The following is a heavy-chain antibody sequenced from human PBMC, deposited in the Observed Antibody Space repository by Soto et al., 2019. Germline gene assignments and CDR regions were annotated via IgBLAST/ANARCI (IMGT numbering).Heavy chain of an antibody. D-gene: IGHD2-21*02. CDR1: GYTFTSYG. V-gene: IGHV1-18*01. CDR3: AKGHCGGDCYFKVFYAFDI. J-gene: IGHJ3*02. Sequence: QVQLVQSGAEVKKPGASVKVSCKASGYTFTSYGISWVRQAPGQGLEWMGWISAYNGNTNYAQKLQGRVTMTTGTSKSTAYMELRSLRSDDTAVYYCAKGHCGGDCYFKVFYAFDIWGQGTMVTVSS. CDR2: ISAYNGNT.